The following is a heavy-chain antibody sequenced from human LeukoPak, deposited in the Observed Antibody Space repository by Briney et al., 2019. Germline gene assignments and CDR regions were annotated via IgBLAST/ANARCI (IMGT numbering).Heavy chain of an antibody. Sequence: SVKVSCKASGGTFSSYAISWVRQAPGQGLEWMGRIIPIFGTANYAQKFQGRVTITTDESTSTAYMELSRLRSEDTAVYYCARDLEKYSSSWYGGDYWGQGTLVTVSS. D-gene: IGHD6-13*01. J-gene: IGHJ4*02. CDR3: ARDLEKYSSSWYGGDY. CDR2: IIPIFGTA. CDR1: GGTFSSYA. V-gene: IGHV1-69*05.